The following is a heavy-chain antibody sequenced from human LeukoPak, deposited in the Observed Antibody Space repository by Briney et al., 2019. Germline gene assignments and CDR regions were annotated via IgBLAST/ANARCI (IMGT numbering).Heavy chain of an antibody. D-gene: IGHD3-3*01. J-gene: IGHJ6*04. V-gene: IGHV4-30-4*08. CDR2: IYYSGST. CDR3: ARVPPDDFWNVDV. Sequence: PSETLSLTCTVSGGSISSGDYYWSWIRQPPGKGLEWIGYIYYSGSTYYNPSLKSRVTISVDTSKNQFSLKLSSVTAADTAVYYCARVPPDDFWNVDVWGKGTTVTLSS. CDR1: GGSISSGDYY.